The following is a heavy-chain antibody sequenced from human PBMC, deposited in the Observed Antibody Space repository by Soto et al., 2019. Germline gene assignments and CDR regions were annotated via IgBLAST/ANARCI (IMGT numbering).Heavy chain of an antibody. CDR1: GFTFSSYW. J-gene: IGHJ6*02. D-gene: IGHD4-4*01. V-gene: IGHV3-7*03. CDR3: ARSVTAEYYYYYGMDV. CDR2: IKQDGSEK. Sequence: GGSLTLSCAASGFTFSSYWMSWVRQAPGKGLEWVANIKQDGSEKYYVDSVKGRFTISRDNAKNSLYLQMNSLRAEDTAVYYCARSVTAEYYYYYGMDVWGQGTTVTVSS.